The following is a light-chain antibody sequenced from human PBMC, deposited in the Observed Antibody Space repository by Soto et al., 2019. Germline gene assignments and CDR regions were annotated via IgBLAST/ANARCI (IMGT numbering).Light chain of an antibody. CDR1: QSVSSN. Sequence: EVVMTQSPATLSVSPGERATLSCRASQSVSSNLAWYQLSPGHAPRLLIYGASTRATGIPARFSGSGSGTEFTLTISILQSEDFALYYCQQYIKWPLFTFGPGTRVDIK. J-gene: IGKJ3*01. CDR3: QQYIKWPLFT. V-gene: IGKV3-15*01. CDR2: GAS.